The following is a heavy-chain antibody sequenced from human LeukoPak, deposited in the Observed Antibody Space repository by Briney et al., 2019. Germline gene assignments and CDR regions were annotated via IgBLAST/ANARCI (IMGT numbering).Heavy chain of an antibody. Sequence: ASVQVSCRASGYTFPSYFMHRVRQAPGQGLEWMGIINPTGGSTTYAQKFQGRVTMTRDTSTSTVYMELSSLRSDDTAVYYCARTAARRFDYWGQGTLVTVSS. CDR2: INPTGGST. J-gene: IGHJ4*02. CDR1: GYTFPSYF. D-gene: IGHD6-6*01. CDR3: ARTAARRFDY. V-gene: IGHV1-46*01.